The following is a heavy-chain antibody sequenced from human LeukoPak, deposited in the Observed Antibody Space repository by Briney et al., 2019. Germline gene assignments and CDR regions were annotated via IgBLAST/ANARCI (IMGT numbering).Heavy chain of an antibody. V-gene: IGHV3-23*01. CDR2: ISGSGGST. Sequence: PGGSLRLSCAASGFTFSSYAMHWVRQAPGKGLEWVSAISGSGGSTYYADSVKGRFTISRDNSKNTLYLQMNSLRAEDTAVYYCAKSIGGVMVSWFDPWGQGTLVTVSS. CDR1: GFTFSSYA. J-gene: IGHJ5*02. D-gene: IGHD3-16*02. CDR3: AKSIGGVMVSWFDP.